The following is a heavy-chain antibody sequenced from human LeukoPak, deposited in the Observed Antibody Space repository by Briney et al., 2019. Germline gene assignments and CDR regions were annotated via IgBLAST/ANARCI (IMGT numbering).Heavy chain of an antibody. CDR3: AGSSVERQQLARFDY. D-gene: IGHD6-13*01. Sequence: ASVKVSCKASGGTFSSYAISWVRQAPGQGLEWMGIINLSGGGTSHAQKFQGRVTVSRDTSTGTVYMELSSLRSEDTAVYYCAGSSVERQQLARFDYWGQGTLVTVSS. J-gene: IGHJ4*02. CDR1: GGTFSSYA. CDR2: INLSGGGT. V-gene: IGHV1-46*01.